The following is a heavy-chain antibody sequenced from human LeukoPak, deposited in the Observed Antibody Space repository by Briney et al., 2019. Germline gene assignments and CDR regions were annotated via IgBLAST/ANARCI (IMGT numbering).Heavy chain of an antibody. CDR2: IKQDGSEK. Sequence: GGSLRLSCAPSGFTFSSYWMTWVRQAPGKGLEWVANIKQDGSEKSYVDYVKGRFTISRETARMSLYLEMNSLRAEDTAVYYCARGGWGFLTNSFDYWGQGILVTVSS. D-gene: IGHD3-16*01. CDR1: GFTFSSYW. V-gene: IGHV3-7*01. CDR3: ARGGWGFLTNSFDY. J-gene: IGHJ4*02.